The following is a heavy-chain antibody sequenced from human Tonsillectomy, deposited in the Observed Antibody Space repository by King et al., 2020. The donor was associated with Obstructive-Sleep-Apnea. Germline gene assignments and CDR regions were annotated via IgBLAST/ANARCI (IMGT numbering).Heavy chain of an antibody. Sequence: QLVQSGAEVKKLGASVKVSCKASGYTFTSYGISWVRQAPGQGLEWMGWISAYNGNTNYAQKLQGRVTMTTDTSTSTAYMELRSLRSDDTAVYFCARDYYDSSGYYPQPSDYWGQGTLVTVSS. D-gene: IGHD3-22*01. CDR3: ARDYYDSSGYYPQPSDY. J-gene: IGHJ4*02. CDR2: ISAYNGNT. V-gene: IGHV1-18*04. CDR1: GYTFTSYG.